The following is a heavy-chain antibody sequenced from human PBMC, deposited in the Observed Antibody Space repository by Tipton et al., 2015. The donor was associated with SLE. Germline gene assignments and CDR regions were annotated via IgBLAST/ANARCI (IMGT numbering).Heavy chain of an antibody. CDR2: IYYSGST. J-gene: IGHJ3*02. D-gene: IGHD6-19*01. V-gene: IGHV4-59*11. CDR1: GGSISSHY. CDR3: ARDIAVAGHDAFDI. Sequence: TLSLTCTVSGGSISSHYWSWIRRPPGKGLEWIGSIYYSGSTYYNPSLKSRVTISVDTSKNQFSLKLSSVTAADTAVYYCARDIAVAGHDAFDIWGQGTMVTVSS.